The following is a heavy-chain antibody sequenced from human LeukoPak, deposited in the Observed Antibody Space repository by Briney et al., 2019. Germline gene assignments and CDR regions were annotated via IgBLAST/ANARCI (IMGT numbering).Heavy chain of an antibody. V-gene: IGHV3-30*02. CDR2: IRYDGTNK. CDR1: GIIFSGYG. J-gene: IGHJ4*02. Sequence: PGGSLRLSCEVSGIIFSGYGIHWVRQAPGKGLEWVAFIRYDGTNKYYADSVKGRFTISRDNSKNTLYLQMNSLRAEDTAVYYCAKGASVDYVWGTSFWGQGTLVTVSS. CDR3: AKGASVDYVWGTSF. D-gene: IGHD3-16*01.